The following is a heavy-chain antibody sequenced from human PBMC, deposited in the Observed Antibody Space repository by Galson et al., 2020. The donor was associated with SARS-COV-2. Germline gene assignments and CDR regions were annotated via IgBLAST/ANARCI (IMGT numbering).Heavy chain of an antibody. Sequence: SQTLSLTCTVSGDSISSYYWSWIRQPPGKGLECIGYIYYSGSTKYNPSLKSRVTISLDTSKNQFSLKLTSLTAADTAVYYCARDINLGYWGQGTLVTVSS. V-gene: IGHV4-59*01. CDR3: ARDINLGY. J-gene: IGHJ4*02. CDR1: GDSISSYY. D-gene: IGHD3-10*01. CDR2: IYYSGST.